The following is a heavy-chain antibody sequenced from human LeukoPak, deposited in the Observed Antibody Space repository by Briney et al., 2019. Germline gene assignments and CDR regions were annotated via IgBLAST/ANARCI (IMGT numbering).Heavy chain of an antibody. J-gene: IGHJ4*02. CDR3: ASIPVVAATFDY. CDR1: GYTFTGNY. Sequence: ASVKVSCKASGYTFTGNYMHWVRQAPGQGLEWMGWINPRTGDAHYTQKFQGRVTMTRDTSISTAYMELSRLRSDDTAVYYCASIPVVAATFDYWGQGTLVTVSS. D-gene: IGHD2-15*01. V-gene: IGHV1-2*02. CDR2: INPRTGDA.